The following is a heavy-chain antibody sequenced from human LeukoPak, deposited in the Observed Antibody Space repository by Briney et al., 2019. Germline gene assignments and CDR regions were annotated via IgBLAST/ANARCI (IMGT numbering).Heavy chain of an antibody. CDR1: GFTFSSHS. V-gene: IGHV3-64*01. Sequence: GGSLRLSCVASGFTFSSHSMHWVRQAPGKGLEYVSGIRSNGGSTYFAKSVKGRFTISRDNYKNTLDLQMGSLRAEDMAVYYCARRGSGWEFDYWGQGTLVTVSS. J-gene: IGHJ4*02. D-gene: IGHD6-19*01. CDR3: ARRGSGWEFDY. CDR2: IRSNGGST.